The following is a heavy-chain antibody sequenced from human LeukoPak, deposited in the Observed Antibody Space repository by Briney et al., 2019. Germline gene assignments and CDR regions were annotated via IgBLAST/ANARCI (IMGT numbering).Heavy chain of an antibody. CDR3: ARECSSASCGDY. CDR1: GGTFSSYA. Sequence: ASVKVSCKASGGTFSSYAISRVRQAPGRGLEWMGGIIPIFGTANYAQKFQGRVTITADESTSTAYMELSSLRSEDTAVYYCARECSSASCGDYWGQGTLVTVSS. J-gene: IGHJ4*02. D-gene: IGHD2-2*01. CDR2: IIPIFGTA. V-gene: IGHV1-69*01.